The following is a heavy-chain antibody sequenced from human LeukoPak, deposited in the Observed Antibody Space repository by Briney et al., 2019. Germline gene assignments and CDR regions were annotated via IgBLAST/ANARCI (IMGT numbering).Heavy chain of an antibody. CDR2: ISSSGSTI. CDR1: GFTFSSYE. V-gene: IGHV3-48*03. J-gene: IGHJ4*02. D-gene: IGHD5-12*01. CDR3: ARDLGLRSFDY. Sequence: GGSLRLSCAASGFTFSSYEMNWVRQAPGKGLEWVSYISSSGSTIYYADSVKGRFTISRDNAKNSLYLQMNSLRAEDTAVYYCARDLGLRSFDYWGQGTLVTVYS.